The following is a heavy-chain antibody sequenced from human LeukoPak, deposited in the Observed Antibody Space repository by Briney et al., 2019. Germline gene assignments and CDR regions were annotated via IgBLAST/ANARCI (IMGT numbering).Heavy chain of an antibody. CDR3: ARFRAARLWDWFAP. J-gene: IGHJ5*02. CDR1: GYTFTGYY. Sequence: GASVNVSCKASGYTFTGYYMHWVRQAPGQGLEWMGWINPNSGGTNYAQKFQGRVTMTRDTSISTAYMELSRLRSDDTAVYYCARFRAARLWDWFAPWGQGTLVTVSS. CDR2: INPNSGGT. D-gene: IGHD6-6*01. V-gene: IGHV1-2*02.